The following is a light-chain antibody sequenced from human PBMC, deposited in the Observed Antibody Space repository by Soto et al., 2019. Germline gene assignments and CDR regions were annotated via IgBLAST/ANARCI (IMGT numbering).Light chain of an antibody. CDR3: QQYYSTLSWT. J-gene: IGKJ1*01. CDR1: QSALYSSNNKNY. V-gene: IGKV4-1*01. Sequence: DIVMTQSPDALGASVGERATINCKSSQSALYSSNNKNYLAWYQQKPGQPPKLLIYWASTRESGVPDRFSGSGSGTDFTLTISSLQAEDVAVYYCQQYYSTLSWTFGQGTKVDI. CDR2: WAS.